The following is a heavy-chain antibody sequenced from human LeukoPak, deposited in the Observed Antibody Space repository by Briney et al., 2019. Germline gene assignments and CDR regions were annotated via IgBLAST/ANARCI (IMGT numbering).Heavy chain of an antibody. Sequence: ASVKVSCKASGYTFTSYYMHWVRQAPGQGLEWMGIINPSGGSTSYAQKFQGRVTMTRNTSTSTVYMELSSLRSEDTAVYYCASGGDYYGSGSLFDPWGQGTLVTVSS. V-gene: IGHV1-46*01. CDR2: INPSGGST. CDR3: ASGGDYYGSGSLFDP. D-gene: IGHD3-10*01. CDR1: GYTFTSYY. J-gene: IGHJ5*02.